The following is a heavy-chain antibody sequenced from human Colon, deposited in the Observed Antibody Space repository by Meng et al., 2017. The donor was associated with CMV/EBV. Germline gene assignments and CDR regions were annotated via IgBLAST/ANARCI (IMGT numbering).Heavy chain of an antibody. J-gene: IGHJ6*02. CDR3: ALRLRNSDGMDV. Sequence: GESLKISCAASGFTVSSYYMSWVRQAPGKGLEWVSVIYSGGSTYYADSVKGRFTISRDNSKNTLYLQMNSLRAEDTAVYYCALRLRNSDGMDVWGQGTTVTVSS. CDR1: GFTVSSYY. V-gene: IGHV3-66*02. D-gene: IGHD3-16*01. CDR2: IYSGGST.